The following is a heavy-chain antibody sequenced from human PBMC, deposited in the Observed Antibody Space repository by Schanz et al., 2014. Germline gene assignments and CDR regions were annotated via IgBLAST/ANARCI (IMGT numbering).Heavy chain of an antibody. J-gene: IGHJ4*02. V-gene: IGHV3-33*01. Sequence: VQLLESGGGLVQPGRSLRLSCATSGLNFDYYGMNWVRQAPGKGLEWVANIGYDGSEKYYVDSVKGRFTISRDNSKDTLYLQMSGLTPEDTAVYYCARGAIPIQGVAMDFWGQGTLVTVSS. CDR3: ARGAIPIQGVAMDF. CDR1: GLNFDYYG. D-gene: IGHD3-10*01. CDR2: IGYDGSEK.